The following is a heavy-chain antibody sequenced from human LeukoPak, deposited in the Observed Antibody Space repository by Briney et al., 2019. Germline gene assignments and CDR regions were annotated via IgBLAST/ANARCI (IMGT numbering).Heavy chain of an antibody. CDR1: GGSISSYY. J-gene: IGHJ6*03. V-gene: IGHV4-59*12. Sequence: SETLSLTCTVSGGSISSYYWSWIRQPPGKGLEWIGYIYYSGSTNYNPSLKSRVTISVDTSKNQFSLKLSSVTAADTAVYYCARGYCSGGSCYSYYYYNYMVVWGKGTTVTVSS. D-gene: IGHD2-15*01. CDR2: IYYSGST. CDR3: ARGYCSGGSCYSYYYYNYMVV.